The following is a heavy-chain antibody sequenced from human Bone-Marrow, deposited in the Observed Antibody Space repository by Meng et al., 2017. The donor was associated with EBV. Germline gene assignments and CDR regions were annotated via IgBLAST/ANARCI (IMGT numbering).Heavy chain of an antibody. CDR3: AHIIAARPFDY. J-gene: IGHJ4*02. CDR2: IYWDDDK. D-gene: IGHD6-6*01. V-gene: IGHV2-5*02. Sequence: QITLKESGHTRVKPTQPLPLTCTFSGFSLNTRGVGVGWIRQPPGKALEWLALIYWDDDKRYSPSLKSRLTITKDTSKNQVVLTMTNMDPVDAATYYCAHIIAARPFDYWGQGTLVTVSS. CDR1: GFSLNTRGVG.